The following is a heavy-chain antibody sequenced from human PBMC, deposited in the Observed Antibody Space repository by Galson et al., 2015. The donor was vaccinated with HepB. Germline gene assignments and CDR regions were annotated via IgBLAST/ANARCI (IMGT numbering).Heavy chain of an antibody. CDR3: ARGIFGIKDD. D-gene: IGHD3-3*02. V-gene: IGHV1-8*02. J-gene: IGHJ6*02. CDR1: GYSFTNHD. Sequence: SVKVSCKASGYSFTNHDINWVRQATGQGLEWMGWMNPNSGNTGYAQKLQGRVIMTRNTSISTAYMELSRLTSEDTAVYYCARGIFGIKDDWGQGTTVTVSS. CDR2: MNPNSGNT.